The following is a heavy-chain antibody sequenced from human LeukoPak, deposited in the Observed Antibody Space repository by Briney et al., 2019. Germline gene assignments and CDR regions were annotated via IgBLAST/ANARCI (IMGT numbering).Heavy chain of an antibody. CDR2: SNPDGSST. J-gene: IGHJ4*02. CDR1: GFTLSTYW. CDR3: TRDGLGTIPYDC. Sequence: GGSLRLSCAASGFTLSTYWMNWVRQVPGKGLVWVSHSNPDGSSTRYADSVKGRFTISRDNAKNTLYLQMNSLRAEDTAVYYCTRDGLGTIPYDCWGQGTLVTVSS. D-gene: IGHD7-27*01. V-gene: IGHV3-74*01.